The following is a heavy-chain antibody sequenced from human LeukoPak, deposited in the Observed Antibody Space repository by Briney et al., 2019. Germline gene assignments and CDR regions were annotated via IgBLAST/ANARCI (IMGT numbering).Heavy chain of an antibody. V-gene: IGHV1-2*02. CDR1: GYTFTGYY. CDR2: INPNSGGT. Sequence: ASVKVSCKASGYTFTGYYMHWVRQAPGQGLEWMGWINPNSGGTDYAQKFRGRVTMTRDTSISTAYMELSRLRSDDTVVYYCARAPGRGSYYFDYWGQGTLVTVSS. J-gene: IGHJ4*02. D-gene: IGHD1-26*01. CDR3: ARAPGRGSYYFDY.